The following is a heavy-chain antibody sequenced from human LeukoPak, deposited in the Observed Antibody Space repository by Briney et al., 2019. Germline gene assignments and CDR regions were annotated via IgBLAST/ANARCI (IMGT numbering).Heavy chain of an antibody. D-gene: IGHD2-2*02. CDR2: INHSGST. V-gene: IGHV4-39*07. CDR1: GGSISSGGYY. J-gene: IGHJ5*02. CDR3: ARRLRCSSTSCYTGWFDP. Sequence: TSETLSLTCTVSGGSISSGGYYWSWIRQHPGKGLEWIGEINHSGSTNYNPSLKSRVTISVDTSKNQFSLKLSSVTAADTAVYYCARRLRCSSTSCYTGWFDPWGQGTLVTVSS.